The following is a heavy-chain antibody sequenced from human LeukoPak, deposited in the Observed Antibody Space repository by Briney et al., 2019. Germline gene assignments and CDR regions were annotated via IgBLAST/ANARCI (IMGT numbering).Heavy chain of an antibody. CDR3: AREVRDTIFGVVIDAFDI. CDR2: ISSSSSCI. D-gene: IGHD3-3*01. J-gene: IGHJ3*02. V-gene: IGHV3-21*01. Sequence: GGSLRLSCAASGFTFSSYSMSWVRQAPGKGLEWVSSISSSSSCIYYADSVKGRLTISRDNAKNSLYLQMNRLRAEDTAVYYCAREVRDTIFGVVIDAFDIWGQGTMVTVSS. CDR1: GFTFSSYS.